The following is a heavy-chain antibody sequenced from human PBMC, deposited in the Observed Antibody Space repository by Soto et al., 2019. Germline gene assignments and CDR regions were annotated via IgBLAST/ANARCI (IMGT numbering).Heavy chain of an antibody. J-gene: IGHJ3*02. D-gene: IGHD3-10*01. V-gene: IGHV4-30-4*01. CDR2: IYFNGHT. CDR3: ARAGAALWFGPRRALDI. CDR1: GGSISRGGYY. Sequence: LSPTCTVSGGSISRGGYYWSWFRQPPGKGLEWIGYIYFNGHTYYNPSLKSRLKISVDTSMSQFSLNLSSVTASDTAVYYCARAGAALWFGPRRALDIWGQGTMVTVSS.